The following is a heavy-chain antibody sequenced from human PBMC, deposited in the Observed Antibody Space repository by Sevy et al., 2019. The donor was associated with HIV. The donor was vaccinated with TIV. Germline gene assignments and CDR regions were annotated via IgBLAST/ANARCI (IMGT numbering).Heavy chain of an antibody. CDR2: IKSDGSST. CDR1: GFTFSSYW. J-gene: IGHJ4*02. D-gene: IGHD6-13*01. CDR3: ARDPWLYSSSWSFDY. V-gene: IGHV3-74*01. Sequence: GSLRLSCAVSGFTFSSYWMHWVRQAPGRGPVWVSRIKSDGSSTNYAASVKGRFTISRDNAKNTLYLQMNSLRAEDTAVYYCARDPWLYSSSWSFDYWGQGTLVTVSS.